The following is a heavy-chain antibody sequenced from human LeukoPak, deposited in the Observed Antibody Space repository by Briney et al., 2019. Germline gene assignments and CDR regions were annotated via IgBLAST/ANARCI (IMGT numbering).Heavy chain of an antibody. Sequence: SETLSLTCAVYGGSFSGYYWSWIRQPPGKGLEWIGEINHSGSTNYNPSLKSRVTISVDTSKNQFSLKLSSVTAADTAVYYCARALLRGWFDPWGQGTLVTVSS. CDR2: INHSGST. CDR1: GGSFSGYY. CDR3: ARALLRGWFDP. D-gene: IGHD1-26*01. J-gene: IGHJ5*02. V-gene: IGHV4-34*01.